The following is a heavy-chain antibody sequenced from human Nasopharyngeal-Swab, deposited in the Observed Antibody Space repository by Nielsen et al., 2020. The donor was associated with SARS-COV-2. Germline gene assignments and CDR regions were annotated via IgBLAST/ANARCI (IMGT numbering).Heavy chain of an antibody. J-gene: IGHJ4*02. D-gene: IGHD2-15*01. CDR3: ARVGWWFHYYFDY. CDR1: GLTFGTYW. Sequence: GESLKISCAASGLTFGTYWMTWVRQAPGKGPEWVANIKQDGSEKYYVDSVKGRFTISRDNAKNSLYLQMNSLRAEDTAVYYCARVGWWFHYYFDYWGQGTLATVSS. V-gene: IGHV3-7*01. CDR2: IKQDGSEK.